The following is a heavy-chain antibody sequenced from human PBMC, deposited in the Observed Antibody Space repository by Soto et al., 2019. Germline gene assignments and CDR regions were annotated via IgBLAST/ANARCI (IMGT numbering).Heavy chain of an antibody. Sequence: HPGGSLRLSCAASGFTFSNYAMHWVRQAPGKGLEWVAVISYDGRNKYYADSVKGRFTISRDNSKNTLYLQMNSLRAEDTAVYYCAREGCRSTSCYSQYFYYNGMDVWGQGTTVTVSS. CDR1: GFTFSNYA. CDR3: AREGCRSTSCYSQYFYYNGMDV. V-gene: IGHV3-30*04. J-gene: IGHJ6*02. CDR2: ISYDGRNK. D-gene: IGHD2-2*02.